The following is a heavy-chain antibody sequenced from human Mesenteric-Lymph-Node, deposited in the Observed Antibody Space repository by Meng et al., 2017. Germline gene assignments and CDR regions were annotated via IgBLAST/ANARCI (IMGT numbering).Heavy chain of an antibody. V-gene: IGHV4-4*02. CDR3: ARAGYYRPGDY. D-gene: IGHD1-14*01. J-gene: IGHJ4*02. CDR2: ISQSEST. Sequence: QVQHKQSGPGLLKPSGPLSLTCAVSGASISSPSWWSWVRQPPGKGLEWIGEISQSESTAYNPTLKSRVSISLDTSKNQFSLNLRSVTAADTAVYYCARAGYYRPGDYWGPGSLVTVSS. CDR1: GASISSPSW.